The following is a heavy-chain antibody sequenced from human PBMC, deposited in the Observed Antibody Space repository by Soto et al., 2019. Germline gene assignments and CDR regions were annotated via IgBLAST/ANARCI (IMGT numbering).Heavy chain of an antibody. Sequence: QVQLQESGPGLVKPSETLSLTCTVSGRSISSYYWSWIRQPPGKGLEWIGYIYYSGSTNYNPSLRSRVTISVDTSKHQFSLNLSSVTAADTAVYYCARHGVPAAIGDWFDPWGQGTLVTVSS. CDR1: GRSISSYY. V-gene: IGHV4-59*08. CDR3: ARHGVPAAIGDWFDP. D-gene: IGHD2-2*01. CDR2: IYYSGST. J-gene: IGHJ5*02.